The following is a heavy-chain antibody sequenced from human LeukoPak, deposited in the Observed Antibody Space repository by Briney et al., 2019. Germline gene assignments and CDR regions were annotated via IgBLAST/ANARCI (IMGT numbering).Heavy chain of an antibody. Sequence: PGGSLRLSCAASGFTFSSYWMDWVRQAPGKGLVWVSRINSDGSTTTYADSVKGRFTISRDNSKNTLYLQMNSLRAEDTAVFYCARDRSSYEYYFDHWGQGTLVTVSS. V-gene: IGHV3-74*01. CDR2: INSDGSTT. D-gene: IGHD5-12*01. CDR3: ARDRSSYEYYFDH. CDR1: GFTFSSYW. J-gene: IGHJ4*02.